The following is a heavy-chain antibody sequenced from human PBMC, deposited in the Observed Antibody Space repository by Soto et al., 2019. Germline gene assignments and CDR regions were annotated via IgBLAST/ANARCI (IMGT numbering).Heavy chain of an antibody. CDR3: ARQGIAVAGRGWFDP. CDR1: GYSFTSYW. Sequence: PGESLKISCKGSGYSFTSYWISWVRQMPGKGLEWMGRIDPSDSYTNYSPSFQGHVTISADKSISTAYLQWSSLKASDTAMYYCARQGIAVAGRGWFDPWGQGTLVTVSS. D-gene: IGHD6-19*01. CDR2: IDPSDSYT. J-gene: IGHJ5*02. V-gene: IGHV5-10-1*01.